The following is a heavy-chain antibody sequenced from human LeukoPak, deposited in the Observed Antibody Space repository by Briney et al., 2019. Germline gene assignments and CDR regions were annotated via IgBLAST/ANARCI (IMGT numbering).Heavy chain of an antibody. CDR2: INPSGGST. D-gene: IGHD3-22*01. CDR1: GYTFTSYY. Sequence: GASVKVSCKASGYTFTSYYMHWVRQAPGQGLEWMGIINPSGGSTSYAQKFQGRVTMTRDTSTSTVYMELSSLRSEDTAVYYCARADWYYYDSSGLEYFQHWGQGTLVTVSS. V-gene: IGHV1-46*01. J-gene: IGHJ1*01. CDR3: ARADWYYYDSSGLEYFQH.